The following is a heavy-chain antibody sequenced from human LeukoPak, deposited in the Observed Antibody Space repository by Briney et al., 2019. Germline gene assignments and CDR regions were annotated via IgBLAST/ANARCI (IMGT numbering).Heavy chain of an antibody. D-gene: IGHD3-10*01. CDR3: ARVGYYYGSGFDY. CDR1: GFSFDTYS. V-gene: IGHV3-21*01. CDR2: ISSSSSYI. Sequence: GGSLRLSCAASGFSFDTYSMNWVRQAPGKGLEWVSSISSSSSYIYYADSVKGRFTISRDNAKNSLYLQMNSLRAEDTAVYYCARVGYYYGSGFDYWGQGTLVTVSS. J-gene: IGHJ4*02.